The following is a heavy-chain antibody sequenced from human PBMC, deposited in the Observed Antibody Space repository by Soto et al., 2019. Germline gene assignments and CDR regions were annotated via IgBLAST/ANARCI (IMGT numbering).Heavy chain of an antibody. CDR3: ARGHSTDCSNGVCSFFYNHEMDV. CDR2: INPKSGGT. V-gene: IGHV1-2*04. D-gene: IGHD2-8*01. J-gene: IGHJ6*02. CDR1: GYSFTDYH. Sequence: ASVKVSCKASGYSFTDYHIHWVRQAPGQGLEWLGRINPKSGGTSTAQKFQGWVTMTRDRSISTVYMELTRLRSDDSAVYFCARGHSTDCSNGVCSFFYNHEMDVWGQGTTVTVSS.